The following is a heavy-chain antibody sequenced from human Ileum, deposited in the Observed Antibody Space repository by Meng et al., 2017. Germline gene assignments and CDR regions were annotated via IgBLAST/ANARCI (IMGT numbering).Heavy chain of an antibody. CDR1: GGSFSGSD. CDR3: ARGGPWFDP. CDR2: INHSRST. J-gene: IGHJ5*02. V-gene: IGHV4-34*01. Sequence: QSPLQHVEARMLNPSETLSLTCAVYGGSFSGSDWVGIPQPPGKGLDWIGEINHSRSTNSNPSLQSLVTISVDTSKNQFSLKLSSVTAADTAVYYCARGGPWFDPWGQGTLVTVSS.